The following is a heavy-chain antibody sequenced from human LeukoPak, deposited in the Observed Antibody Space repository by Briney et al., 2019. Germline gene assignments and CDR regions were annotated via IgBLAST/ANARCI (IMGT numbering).Heavy chain of an antibody. CDR2: ISGGGDST. D-gene: IGHD4-17*01. CDR3: AKDHDYVDRCVA. V-gene: IGHV3-23*01. J-gene: IGHJ3*01. Sequence: GGTLRLSRAASGFTSKNYAMSWVRQAPGQGRGWSSTISGGGDSTYYADFVRCRFTISRGNSKNTLPLQMISLRAEDTAVYYCAKDHDYVDRCVAWGQGTMVTVSS. CDR1: GFTSKNYA.